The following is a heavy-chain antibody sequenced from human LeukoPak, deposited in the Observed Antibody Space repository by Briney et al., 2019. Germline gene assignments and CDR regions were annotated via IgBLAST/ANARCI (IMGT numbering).Heavy chain of an antibody. CDR3: ARLRVVLGRGSYYYYYGMDV. CDR1: IGSICSFY. J-gene: IGHJ6*02. D-gene: IGHD1-26*01. V-gene: IGHV4-59*08. CDR2: IYYSGRT. Sequence: SETLSLTCTVSIGSICSFYWRCLRQPPGGGLEWLVYIYYSGRTNLNTSLKSRVTISVDTSKNPSSMKLSSVTAADTAVYYCARLRVVLGRGSYYYYYGMDVWGQGTTVTVSS.